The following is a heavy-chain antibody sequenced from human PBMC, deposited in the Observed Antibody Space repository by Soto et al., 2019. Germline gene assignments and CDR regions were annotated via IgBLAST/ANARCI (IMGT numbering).Heavy chain of an antibody. V-gene: IGHV4-39*01. D-gene: IGHD4-17*01. CDR3: ARHGGDYGNSGPGYYYYYYMDV. CDR1: GGSISSSSYY. CDR2: IYYSGST. Sequence: SETLSLTCTVSGGSISSSSYYWGWIRQPPGKGLEWIGSIYYSGSTYYNPSLKSRVTISVDTSKNQFSLKLSSVTAADTAVYYCARHGGDYGNSGPGYYYYYYMDVRGKGTTVTVSS. J-gene: IGHJ6*03.